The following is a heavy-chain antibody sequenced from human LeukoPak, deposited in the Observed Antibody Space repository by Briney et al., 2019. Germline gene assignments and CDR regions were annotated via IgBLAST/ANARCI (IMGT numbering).Heavy chain of an antibody. CDR3: SRARIAVADLSAFDV. J-gene: IGHJ3*01. CDR2: TYYRSKWYS. Sequence: SQTLSLTCAISGDCVSSTSSLWNRIRQSPSRGLEWLGRTYYRSKWYSDYALSVKSRITINPDSSKNQFSLQLNSVTPEDTAVYYCSRARIAVADLSAFDVWGQATQVTVSS. CDR1: GDCVSSTSSL. D-gene: IGHD6-19*01. V-gene: IGHV6-1*01.